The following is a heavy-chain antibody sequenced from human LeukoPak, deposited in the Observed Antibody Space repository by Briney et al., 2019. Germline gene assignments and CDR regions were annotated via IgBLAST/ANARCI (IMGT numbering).Heavy chain of an antibody. D-gene: IGHD6-19*01. CDR2: ISSAGGYI. J-gene: IGHJ6*03. Sequence: GESLRLSCAASGLSFSSYSMNWVRQAPGKGLEWVSSISSAGGYIHYADSVKGRFTISRDNAKNSLYLQMNSLRVEDTAIYYCARDEGSDYYYYYMDVWGKGTTVTVSS. CDR1: GLSFSSYS. V-gene: IGHV3-21*01. CDR3: ARDEGSDYYYYYMDV.